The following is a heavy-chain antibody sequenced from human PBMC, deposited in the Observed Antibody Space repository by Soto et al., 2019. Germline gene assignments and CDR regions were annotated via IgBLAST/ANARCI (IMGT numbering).Heavy chain of an antibody. CDR2: IYTSGST. D-gene: IGHD2-2*01. CDR3: ARDIIVPAAYYCYGMDV. Sequence: QVQLQESGPGLVKPSETLSLTCTVSGGSISSYYWSWIRQPAGKGLEWIGRIYTSGSTNYNPSLKSRVTMSVDTSKNQFSLKLSSVTAADTAVYYCARDIIVPAAYYCYGMDVWGQGTTVTVSS. CDR1: GGSISSYY. V-gene: IGHV4-4*07. J-gene: IGHJ6*02.